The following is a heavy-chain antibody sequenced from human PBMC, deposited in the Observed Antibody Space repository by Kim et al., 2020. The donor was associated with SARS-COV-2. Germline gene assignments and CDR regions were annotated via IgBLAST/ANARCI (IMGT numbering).Heavy chain of an antibody. CDR2: ISYDGSNK. J-gene: IGHJ4*02. CDR3: ASGSGWDERVNYFDY. Sequence: GGSLRLSCAASGFTFSSYAMHWVRQAPGKGLEWVAVISYDGSNKYYADSVKGRFTISRDNSKNTLYLQMNSLRAEDTAVYYCASGSGWDERVNYFDYWGQGTLVTVSS. D-gene: IGHD6-19*01. CDR1: GFTFSSYA. V-gene: IGHV3-30*04.